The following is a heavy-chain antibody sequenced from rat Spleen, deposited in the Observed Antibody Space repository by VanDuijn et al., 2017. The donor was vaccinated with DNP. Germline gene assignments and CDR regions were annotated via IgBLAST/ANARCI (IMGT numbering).Heavy chain of an antibody. Sequence: EVQLQESGPGLVKPSQSLSLTCSVTGYSITSNYWGWIRKFPGNKMEWMGYISYSGSTAYNPSLKSRISITRDTSKNQFFLQLSSVTTEDTATYYCARGVDYGGSNWFAYWGQGTLVTVSS. V-gene: IGHV3-1*01. J-gene: IGHJ3*01. CDR1: GYSITSNY. CDR2: ISYSGST. D-gene: IGHD1-11*01. CDR3: ARGVDYGGSNWFAY.